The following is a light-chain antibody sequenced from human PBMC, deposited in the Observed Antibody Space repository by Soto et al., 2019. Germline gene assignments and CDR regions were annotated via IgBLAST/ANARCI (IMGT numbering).Light chain of an antibody. CDR2: EVS. J-gene: IGLJ2*01. CDR1: SSDVGGYNY. Sequence: QSVLTQPPSASGSPGQSVTISCTGTSSDVGGYNYVSWYQQHPGKAPKLMIYEVSKRPSGISDRFSGSKSGTSATLDITGLQTGDEADYYCGTWDSSLNGVVFGGGTKLTVL. V-gene: IGLV2-8*01. CDR3: GTWDSSLNGVV.